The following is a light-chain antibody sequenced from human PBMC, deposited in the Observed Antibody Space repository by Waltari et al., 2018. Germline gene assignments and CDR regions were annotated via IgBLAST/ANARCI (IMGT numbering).Light chain of an antibody. J-gene: IGKJ1*01. CDR3: QNHERLPAV. CDR2: GAS. CDR1: QNGRY. V-gene: IGKV3-20*01. Sequence: EIVLTQSPGTLSLSPGERATLSCRASQNGRYLIWYQQKPGQAPRLLIYGASSRAAGIPYRFSGSGSGTDFSLTISRLEPEDFAVYYFQNHERLPAVFGQGTKVEIK.